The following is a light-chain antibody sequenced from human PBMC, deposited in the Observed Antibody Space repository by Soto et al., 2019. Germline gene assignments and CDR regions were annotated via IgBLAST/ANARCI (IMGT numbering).Light chain of an antibody. CDR2: RDS. J-gene: IGLJ2*01. Sequence: SYELTQPLSVSVALGQTARITCGGTNIGSKNVHWYQQKPGQAPVLVIYRDSNRPSGIPERFSGSNSGNTATLTISRAQAGDEADYYCQVWDSSDVVFGGGTKLTVL. CDR1: NIGSKN. V-gene: IGLV3-9*01. CDR3: QVWDSSDVV.